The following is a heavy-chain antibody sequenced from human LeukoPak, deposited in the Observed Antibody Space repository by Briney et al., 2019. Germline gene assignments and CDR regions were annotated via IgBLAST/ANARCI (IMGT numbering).Heavy chain of an antibody. V-gene: IGHV4-39*07. J-gene: IGHJ4*02. Sequence: PSETLSLTCTVSGGSISSSSYYWGWIRQPPGKGLEWIGSIYHSGSTYYKPSLKSRVTISVDTSKNQFSLKLSSVTAADTVVYYCARVSSSRSNFDYWGQGTLVTVSS. CDR3: ARVSSSRSNFDY. D-gene: IGHD6-6*01. CDR2: IYHSGST. CDR1: GGSISSSSYY.